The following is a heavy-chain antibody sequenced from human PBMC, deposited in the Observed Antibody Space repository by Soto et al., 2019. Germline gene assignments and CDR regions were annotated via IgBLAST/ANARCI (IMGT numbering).Heavy chain of an antibody. D-gene: IGHD3-16*01. CDR1: GFSFGTYV. J-gene: IGHJ3*02. V-gene: IGHV3-23*01. CDR3: AMTRLYDPSTNDYHRDALDI. Sequence: EVQLLESGGGMVEPRGSLKLSCAASGFSFGTYVMNWVRQAPGKGLEWVSGISGSGGRVYSADSVKGRFTISRDNSRNTLYLQMNSLRAEDTAIYYCAMTRLYDPSTNDYHRDALDIWGQGTQVTVSS. CDR2: ISGSGGRV.